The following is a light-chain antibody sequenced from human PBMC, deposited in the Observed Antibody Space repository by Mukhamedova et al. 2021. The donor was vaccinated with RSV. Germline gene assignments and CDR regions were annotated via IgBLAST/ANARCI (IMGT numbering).Light chain of an antibody. CDR3: EQSYETPWT. Sequence: WYQRRVHGKVPKLLIYAASGLQGGVPSRFSGSGSGTDFTLTISSLQPEDLATYYCEQSYETPWTFGQGTKVEIK. V-gene: IGKV1-39*01. CDR2: AAS. J-gene: IGKJ1*01.